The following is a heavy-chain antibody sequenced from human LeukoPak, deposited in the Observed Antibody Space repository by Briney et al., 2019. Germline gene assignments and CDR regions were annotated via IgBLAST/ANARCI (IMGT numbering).Heavy chain of an antibody. CDR2: LYSGGST. CDR1: GFTVSGNY. V-gene: IGHV3-66*02. J-gene: IGHJ4*02. CDR3: ARGLDTMVRGVILDY. D-gene: IGHD3-10*01. Sequence: GGSLRLSCAASGFTVSGNYMSWVRQAPGKGLEWVSVLYSGGSTYYTDSVKGRFTISRDNSKNTLYLQMNSLRAEDTAVYYCARGLDTMVRGVILDYWGQGTLVTVSS.